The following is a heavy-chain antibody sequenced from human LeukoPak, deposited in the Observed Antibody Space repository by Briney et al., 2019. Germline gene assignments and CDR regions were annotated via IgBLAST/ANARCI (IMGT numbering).Heavy chain of an antibody. J-gene: IGHJ6*02. CDR2: IYYSGST. V-gene: IGHV4-59*01. CDR3: ARDIYGGGMDV. CDR1: GGSISSYY. Sequence: PSETLSLTCTVSGGSISSYYWSWIRQPPGKGLEWIGYIYYSGSTNYNPSLKSRVTISVDTSKNQFSLGLSSVTAADTAVYYCARDIYGGGMDVWGQGTTVTVSS. D-gene: IGHD3-3*02.